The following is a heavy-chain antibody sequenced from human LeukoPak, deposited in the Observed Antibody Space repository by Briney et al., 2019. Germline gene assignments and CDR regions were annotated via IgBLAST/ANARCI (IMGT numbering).Heavy chain of an antibody. D-gene: IGHD6-19*01. V-gene: IGHV4-59*12. CDR3: ARGGWYYFDY. Sequence: SETLSLTCTASGGSISGYFWSWIRQPPGKGLEWIGNIYSSGTTNYNPSLRSRVTISVDTSKNQFSLKLSSVTAADTAVYYCARGGWYYFDYWGQGTLVTVSS. CDR2: IYSSGTT. CDR1: GGSISGYF. J-gene: IGHJ4*02.